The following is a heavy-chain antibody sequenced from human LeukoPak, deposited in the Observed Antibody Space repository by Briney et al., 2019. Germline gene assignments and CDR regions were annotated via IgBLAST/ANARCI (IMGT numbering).Heavy chain of an antibody. V-gene: IGHV3-30*03. Sequence: PGRSLSLSCAASGFSFSSYGMHWVRQAPGKGLEWVAVISYDGSNKYYADSVKGRFTISRDNSKNTLYLQMSILRPEDTAVYYCARGGYTSSWYVVDYWGQGTLVTVSS. D-gene: IGHD6-13*01. CDR2: ISYDGSNK. J-gene: IGHJ4*02. CDR3: ARGGYTSSWYVVDY. CDR1: GFSFSSYG.